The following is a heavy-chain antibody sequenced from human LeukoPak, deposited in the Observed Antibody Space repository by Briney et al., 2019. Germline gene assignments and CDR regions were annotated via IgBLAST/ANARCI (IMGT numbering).Heavy chain of an antibody. J-gene: IGHJ4*02. CDR1: GFTFSSYA. V-gene: IGHV3-30-3*01. D-gene: IGHD4-17*01. CDR2: ISYDGSNK. CDR3: ARGILHGDYSY. Sequence: QAGGSLRLSCAASGFTFSSYAMHWVRQAPGKGLEWVAVISYDGSNKYYADSVKGRFTISRDNSKNTLYLQMNSLRAEDTAVHYCARGILHGDYSYWGQGTLVTVSS.